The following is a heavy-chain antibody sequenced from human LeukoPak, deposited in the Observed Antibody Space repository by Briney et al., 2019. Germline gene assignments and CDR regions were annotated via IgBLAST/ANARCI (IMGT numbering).Heavy chain of an antibody. CDR1: GFTFSSYW. CDR2: INSDGSST. J-gene: IGHJ4*02. V-gene: IGHV3-74*01. CDR3: ARDVSYYYDSSGYFY. Sequence: PGGSLRLSCAASGFTFSSYWMHWVRQAPGKGLVWVSRINSDGSSTSYADSVKGRFTISRDNAKNTLYLQMNSLRAEDTAVYYCARDVSYYYDSSGYFYWGQGTLVTVSS. D-gene: IGHD3-22*01.